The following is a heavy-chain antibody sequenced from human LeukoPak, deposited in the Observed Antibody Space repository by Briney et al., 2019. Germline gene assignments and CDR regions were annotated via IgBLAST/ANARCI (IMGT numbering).Heavy chain of an antibody. V-gene: IGHV3-30-3*01. CDR1: GFTFSSYA. J-gene: IGHJ3*02. CDR3: AGDYYDSSGKDAFDI. D-gene: IGHD3-22*01. Sequence: GRSLRLSCAASGFTFSSYAMHWVRQAPGKGLEWVAVISYDGSNKYYADSVKGRFTISRDNSKNTPYLQMNSLSAEDTAVYYCAGDYYDSSGKDAFDIWGQGTMVTVSS. CDR2: ISYDGSNK.